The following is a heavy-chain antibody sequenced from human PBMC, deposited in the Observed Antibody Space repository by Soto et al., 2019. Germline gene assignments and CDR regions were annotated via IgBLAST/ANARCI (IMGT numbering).Heavy chain of an antibody. CDR3: ARRSVAGPYSGLLFYYGLDV. D-gene: IGHD6-19*01. V-gene: IGHV3-7*03. J-gene: IGHJ6*02. Sequence: PSETLRLSCAASGFTFSTYLMSWVRQAPGKGLEWVANIKQDGSDKLYVDSVKGRFTISRDNAKSSLYLQMNSLRVEDTAVYYCARRSVAGPYSGLLFYYGLDVWGQGTTVTVSS. CDR2: IKQDGSDK. CDR1: GFTFSTYL.